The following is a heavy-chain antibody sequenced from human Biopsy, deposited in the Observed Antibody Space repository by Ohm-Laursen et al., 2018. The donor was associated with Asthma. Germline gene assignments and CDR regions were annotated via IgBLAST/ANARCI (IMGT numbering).Heavy chain of an antibody. V-gene: IGHV1-69*13. CDR2: LIPVLGTP. CDR1: GDSSSNYA. J-gene: IGHJ6*02. Sequence: SVKVSCKASGDSSSNYAISWVRQAPGQGLEWMGGLIPVLGTPDHAQMFEGRVTITADESTSAAYMELSSLSSEDTAVYYCARGYSGSDRIVYYYSGLEVWGQGTTVTVSS. D-gene: IGHD5-12*01. CDR3: ARGYSGSDRIVYYYSGLEV.